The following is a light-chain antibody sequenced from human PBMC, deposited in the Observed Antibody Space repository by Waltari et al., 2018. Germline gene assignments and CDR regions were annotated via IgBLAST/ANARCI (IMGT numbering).Light chain of an antibody. V-gene: IGKV4-1*01. CDR2: WAS. CDR3: QQYYGTPPYT. Sequence: DIVMTQSPDSLAVSLGERATINCKSSQSLLYSSHNKNYLAWYQQKLGQPPKLLFYWASTRESGVPDRFSGSGSGTDFTLTISSLQAEDVAVYYCQQYYGTPPYTFGQGTKLEIK. J-gene: IGKJ2*01. CDR1: QSLLYSSHNKNY.